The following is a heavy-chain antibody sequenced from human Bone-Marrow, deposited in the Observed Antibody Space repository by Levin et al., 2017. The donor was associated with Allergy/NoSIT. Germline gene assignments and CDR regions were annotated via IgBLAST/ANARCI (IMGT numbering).Heavy chain of an antibody. J-gene: IGHJ2*01. CDR1: GFTFSSYG. CDR3: AKILLSPDWYFDL. V-gene: IGHV3-30*18. Sequence: GGSLRLSCAASGFTFSSYGMHWVRQAPGKGLEWVAVISYDGSNKYYADSVKGRFTISRDNSKNTLYLQMNSLRAEDTAVYYCAKILLSPDWYFDLWGRGTLVTVSS. CDR2: ISYDGSNK.